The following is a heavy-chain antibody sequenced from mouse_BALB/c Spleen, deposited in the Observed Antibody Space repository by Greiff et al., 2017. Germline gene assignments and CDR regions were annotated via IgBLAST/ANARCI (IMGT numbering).Heavy chain of an antibody. Sequence: EVKLVESGGGLVKPGGSLKLSCAASGFTFSSYAMSWVRQTPEKRLEWVASISSGGSTYYPDSVKGRFTISRDNARNILYLQMSSLRSEDTAMYYCARGEDYGNSWFAYWGQGTLVTVSA. J-gene: IGHJ3*01. V-gene: IGHV5-6-5*01. CDR1: GFTFSSYA. CDR2: ISSGGST. D-gene: IGHD2-1*01. CDR3: ARGEDYGNSWFAY.